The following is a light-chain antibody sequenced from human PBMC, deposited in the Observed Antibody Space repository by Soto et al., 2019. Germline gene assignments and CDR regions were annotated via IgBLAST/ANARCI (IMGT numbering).Light chain of an antibody. V-gene: IGLV2-14*01. Sequence: QSVLTQPASVSGSPGQSITISCIGSSSDIGSYDYVSWHQHQQGKAPKVLIYEVSNRPSGVSSRLSGSRSGNTASLTISGLQAEDEATYYCSAHTTSFTFLFGPGTKVTVL. CDR3: SAHTTSFTFL. CDR1: SSDIGSYDY. CDR2: EVS. J-gene: IGLJ1*01.